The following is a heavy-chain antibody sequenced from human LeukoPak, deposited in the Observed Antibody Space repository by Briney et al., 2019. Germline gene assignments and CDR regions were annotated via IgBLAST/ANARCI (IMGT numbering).Heavy chain of an antibody. V-gene: IGHV3-30*18. CDR1: GFTFSSYG. Sequence: GGSLRLSRAASGFTFSSYGMHWVRQAPGKGLEWVAVISYDGSNKYYADSVKGRFTISRDNAKNTLYLQMNSLRAEDTAVYYCAKDLRGCSSTSCYPGYWGQGTLVTVSS. J-gene: IGHJ4*02. CDR2: ISYDGSNK. CDR3: AKDLRGCSSTSCYPGY. D-gene: IGHD2-2*01.